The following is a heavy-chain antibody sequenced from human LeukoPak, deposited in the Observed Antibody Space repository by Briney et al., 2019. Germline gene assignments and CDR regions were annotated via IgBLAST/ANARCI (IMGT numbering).Heavy chain of an antibody. CDR2: ISAYNGNT. CDR1: GYTFTSYG. V-gene: IGHV1-18*01. J-gene: IGHJ4*02. CDR3: ASGDIYGSGSYLQDY. Sequence: ASVKVSCKASGYTFTSYGISWVRQAPGQGLEWMGWISAYNGNTNYAQKFQGRVTMTRDTSISTAYMELSRLRSDDTAVYYCASGDIYGSGSYLQDYWGQGTLVTVSS. D-gene: IGHD3-10*01.